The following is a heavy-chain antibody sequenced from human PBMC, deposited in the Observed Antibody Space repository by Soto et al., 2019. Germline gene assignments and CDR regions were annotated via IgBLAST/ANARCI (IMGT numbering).Heavy chain of an antibody. CDR1: GFTFSSYW. Sequence: GGSLRLSCAASGFTFSSYWMSWVRQAPGKGLEWVASIKQDGSEKYFVDSVKGRFTISRDDAKNSLYLHMNSLRAEDTAVFYCARGRLAAAHYYYYMDVWGKGTTVTVSS. CDR3: ARGRLAAAHYYYYMDV. CDR2: IKQDGSEK. D-gene: IGHD6-13*01. J-gene: IGHJ6*03. V-gene: IGHV3-7*01.